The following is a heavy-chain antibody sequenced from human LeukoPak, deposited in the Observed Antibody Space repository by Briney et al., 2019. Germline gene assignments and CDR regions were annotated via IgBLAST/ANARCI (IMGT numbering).Heavy chain of an antibody. CDR1: GGSISSYY. Sequence: RASETLSLTCTVSGGSISSYYWSWIRQPPGKGLEWIGYIYYSGSTNYNPSLKSRVTISVDTSKNQFSLKLSSVTVADTAVYYCARHLRRGRGFDIWGQGTMVSVSS. CDR3: ARHLRRGRGFDI. CDR2: IYYSGST. J-gene: IGHJ3*02. D-gene: IGHD3-10*01. V-gene: IGHV4-59*08.